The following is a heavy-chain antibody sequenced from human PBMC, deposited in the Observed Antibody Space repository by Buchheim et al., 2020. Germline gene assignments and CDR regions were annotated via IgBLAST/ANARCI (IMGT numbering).Heavy chain of an antibody. Sequence: QVQLVESGGGVVQPGRSLRLSCAASGFTFSSYGMHWVRQAPGKGLEWVAVISYDGSNKYYADSVKGRFTISRDNSKNKLYLQMNSLRAEDTAVYYCARGEVRWLVLDYWGQGTL. J-gene: IGHJ4*02. V-gene: IGHV3-30*03. CDR2: ISYDGSNK. D-gene: IGHD6-19*01. CDR3: ARGEVRWLVLDY. CDR1: GFTFSSYG.